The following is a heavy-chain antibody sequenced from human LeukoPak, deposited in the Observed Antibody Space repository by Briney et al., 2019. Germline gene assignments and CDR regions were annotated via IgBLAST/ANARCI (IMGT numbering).Heavy chain of an antibody. CDR1: GGSISSSSYY. CDR2: IYYSGST. V-gene: IGHV4-39*07. J-gene: IGHJ4*02. CDR3: ARGNAISYSSGWDYFDY. D-gene: IGHD6-19*01. Sequence: SETLSLTCTVSGGSISSSSYYWGWIRQPPGKGLEWIVSIYYSGSTYYNPSLKSRATISVDTSKNQFSLKLSSVTAADTAVYYCARGNAISYSSGWDYFDYWGQGTLVTVSS.